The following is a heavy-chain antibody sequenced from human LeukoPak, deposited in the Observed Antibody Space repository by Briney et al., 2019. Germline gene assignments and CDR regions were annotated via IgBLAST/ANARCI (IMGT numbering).Heavy chain of an antibody. J-gene: IGHJ3*02. CDR2: SRNSKNI. Sequence: QPGGSLRLSCVASGFTFSSYAMSWVRQAPGKGLEWVSYSRNSKNIYYAASVEGRFTISRDDAQNSLYLQMNSLREEDTAVYYCARDSAYAFDTWGQGTKVTVSS. V-gene: IGHV3-48*02. CDR3: ARDSAYAFDT. D-gene: IGHD1-26*01. CDR1: GFTFSSYA.